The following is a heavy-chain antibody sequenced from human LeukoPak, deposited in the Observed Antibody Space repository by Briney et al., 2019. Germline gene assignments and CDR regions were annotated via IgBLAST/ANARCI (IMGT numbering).Heavy chain of an antibody. V-gene: IGHV4-34*01. Sequence: PSETLSLTCAVYGGSFSGYYWSWIRQHPGKGLEWIGEINHSGSTNYNASLKSRVTVSVDSSKNQFSLRLSSVTAADTAVYYCAPRGDIEHSYGYGKWFDPWGQGTRVTVSS. J-gene: IGHJ5*02. CDR2: INHSGST. D-gene: IGHD5-18*01. CDR1: GGSFSGYY. CDR3: APRGDIEHSYGYGKWFDP.